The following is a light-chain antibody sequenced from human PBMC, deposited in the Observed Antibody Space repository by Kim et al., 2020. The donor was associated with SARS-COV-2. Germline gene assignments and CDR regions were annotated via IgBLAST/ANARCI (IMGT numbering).Light chain of an antibody. Sequence: QSALTQPPSASGSPGQSVTISCTGTSSDVGGYNYVSWYQQNPGKAPKLMIFEVSKRPSGVPDRFSGSKSGNTASLTVSGLQAEDEADYYCSSYAGNYNLVFGGGTQLTVL. V-gene: IGLV2-8*01. J-gene: IGLJ2*01. CDR1: SSDVGGYNY. CDR3: SSYAGNYNLV. CDR2: EVS.